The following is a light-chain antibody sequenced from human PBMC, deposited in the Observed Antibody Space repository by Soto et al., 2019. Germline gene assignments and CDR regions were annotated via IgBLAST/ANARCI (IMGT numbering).Light chain of an antibody. CDR1: QSVSSN. V-gene: IGKV3D-15*01. CDR3: KQYDDGRRQS. CDR2: GAS. J-gene: IGKJ4*01. Sequence: EIGTTQCRATVPVSPGERATLSCSASQSVSSNLAWYQQKPGQAPRLLIFGASYRATGIPARFSGSGSGTEFNLTISSLQSDDFAVYFCKQYDDGRRQSFGGGTKVDIK.